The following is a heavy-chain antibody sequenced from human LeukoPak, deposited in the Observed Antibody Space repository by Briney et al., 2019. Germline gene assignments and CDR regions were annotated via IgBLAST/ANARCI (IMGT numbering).Heavy chain of an antibody. CDR2: IYHSGST. CDR1: GGSISSSNW. V-gene: IGHV4-4*02. D-gene: IGHD1-26*01. J-gene: IGHJ3*02. Sequence: SGTLSLTCAVSGGSISSSNWWSWVRQPPGKGLEWIGEIYHSGSTNYNPSLKSRVTISIDTSKNQFSLTLNSVTAADTAVYYCAGNKVVGATGFGTELGSFDIWGQGTKV. CDR3: AGNKVVGATGFGTELGSFDI.